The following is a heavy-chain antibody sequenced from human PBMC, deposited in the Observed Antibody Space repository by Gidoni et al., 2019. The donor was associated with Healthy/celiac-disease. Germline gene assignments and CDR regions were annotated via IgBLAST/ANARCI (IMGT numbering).Heavy chain of an antibody. D-gene: IGHD1-26*01. CDR1: GFTFSRYA. CDR2: ISGRGGST. J-gene: IGHJ6*02. V-gene: IGHV3-23*01. Sequence: EVQLLESGGGLVQPGGALGLSCAASGFTFSRYALSWVRQAPGKGLEWVSAISGRGGSTYYADSVKCRCTISRDNSKNTLYLQMNSLRAEYTAVYYCAKDVKWELPGWHYYYGMDVWGQGPTVTVSS. CDR3: AKDVKWELPGWHYYYGMDV.